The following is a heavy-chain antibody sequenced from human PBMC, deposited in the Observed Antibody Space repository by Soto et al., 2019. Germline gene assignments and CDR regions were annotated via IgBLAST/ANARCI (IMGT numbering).Heavy chain of an antibody. Sequence: QVQLVQSGAEEKKPGASVKVSCKASGYAFSSYAMHWVRQAPGQRLEWMGWINIGSGNTEYSQSFQDRITITRDTSASTVYMELSGMRSEDTAVYYCARDGGDCGYRLAYYYYIGMDLWGQGTAVTVSS. CDR2: INIGSGNT. CDR3: ARDGGDCGYRLAYYYYIGMDL. D-gene: IGHD2-21*02. J-gene: IGHJ6*02. V-gene: IGHV1-3*05. CDR1: GYAFSSYA.